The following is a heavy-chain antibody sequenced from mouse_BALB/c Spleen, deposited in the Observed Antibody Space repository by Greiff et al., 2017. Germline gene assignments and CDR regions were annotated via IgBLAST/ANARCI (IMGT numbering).Heavy chain of an antibody. CDR1: GYSFTSYW. J-gene: IGHJ4*01. D-gene: IGHD1-1*01. CDR3: TRWETSSYGNAMDY. CDR2: IYPGNSDT. Sequence: DVKLQESGTVLARPGASVKMSCKASGYSFTSYWMHWVKQRPGQGLEWIGAIYPGNSDTSYNQKFKGKAKLTAVTSASTAYMELSSLTNEDSAVYYCTRWETSSYGNAMDYWGQGTSVTVSS. V-gene: IGHV1-5*01.